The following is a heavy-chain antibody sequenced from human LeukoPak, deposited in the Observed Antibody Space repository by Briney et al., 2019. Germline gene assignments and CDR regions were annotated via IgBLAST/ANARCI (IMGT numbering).Heavy chain of an antibody. Sequence: HPGGSLRLSCAASGFTFSSYGMHWVRQAPGKGLEWVAFIRYDGSNKYYADSVRGRFTISRDNSKSTLSLQMNSLRAEDTAVYYCARDPYGRGLKIDYWGQGTLVTVSS. CDR2: IRYDGSNK. D-gene: IGHD4-17*01. CDR1: GFTFSSYG. CDR3: ARDPYGRGLKIDY. J-gene: IGHJ4*02. V-gene: IGHV3-30*02.